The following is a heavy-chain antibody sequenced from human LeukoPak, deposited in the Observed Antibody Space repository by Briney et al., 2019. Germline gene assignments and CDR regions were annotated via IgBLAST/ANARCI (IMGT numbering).Heavy chain of an antibody. CDR1: GFTFSDYY. CDR2: ISSSGSTI. CDR3: ARVLSNYYYDSSGYYLRGNWFDP. Sequence: PGGSLRLSCAASGFTFSDYYMSWIRQAPGKGLEWVSYISSSGSTIYYADSVKGRFTISRDNAKNSLYLQMNSLRAEDTAVYYCARVLSNYYYDSSGYYLRGNWFDPWGQGTLVTVSS. V-gene: IGHV3-11*01. D-gene: IGHD3-22*01. J-gene: IGHJ5*02.